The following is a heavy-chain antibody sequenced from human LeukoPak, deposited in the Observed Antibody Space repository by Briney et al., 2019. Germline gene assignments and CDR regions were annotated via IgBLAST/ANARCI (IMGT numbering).Heavy chain of an antibody. J-gene: IGHJ6*02. CDR2: ISDYNGNT. CDR1: GYTFTSYG. D-gene: IGHD4-17*01. Sequence: GAPVKVSCKASGYTFTSYGISWVRQAPGQGLEWMGWISDYNGNTNYAQKLQGRVTMTTDTSTSTAYMELRSLRSDDTAVYYCAREMYGDYVSYYYYGMDVWGQGTTVTVSS. CDR3: AREMYGDYVSYYYYGMDV. V-gene: IGHV1-18*01.